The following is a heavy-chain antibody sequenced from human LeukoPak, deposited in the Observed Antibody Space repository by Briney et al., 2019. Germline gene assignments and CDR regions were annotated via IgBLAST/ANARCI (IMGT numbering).Heavy chain of an antibody. CDR3: AKERYSSSSLFAVTPFDY. CDR1: GFTFSSYG. D-gene: IGHD6-13*01. Sequence: GGSLRLSCAASGFTFSSYGMHWVRQAPGKGLEWVAYIRYDGSDRYYADSVKGRFTISRDNSKNTLYLQMNSLRAEDTAVYYCAKERYSSSSLFAVTPFDYWGQGTRITVSS. J-gene: IGHJ4*02. V-gene: IGHV3-30*02. CDR2: IRYDGSDR.